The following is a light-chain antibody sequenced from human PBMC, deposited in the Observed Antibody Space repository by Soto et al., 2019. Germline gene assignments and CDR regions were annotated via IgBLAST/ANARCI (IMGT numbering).Light chain of an antibody. J-gene: IGKJ1*01. CDR3: QQSNDWWT. CDR1: QSVSNN. Sequence: EIVMTQSPATLSVSPGERATLSCRASQSVSNNLAWYQQKPGQAPRLLIYGASTRATGIPARFSGSGSGTDFTLTISSLQSEDFAVYYCQQSNDWWTFGQGTKVEIK. V-gene: IGKV3-15*01. CDR2: GAS.